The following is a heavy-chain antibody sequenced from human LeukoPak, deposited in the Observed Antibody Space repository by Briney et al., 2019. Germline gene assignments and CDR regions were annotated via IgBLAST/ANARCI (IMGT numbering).Heavy chain of an antibody. D-gene: IGHD3-22*01. V-gene: IGHV3-23*01. CDR2: ISGSGGST. CDR3: AKDSGGYYPKYYFDY. Sequence: PGGTLRLSCAASGFTFSSYAMSWVRQAPGKGLEWVTAISGSGGSTYYADSVKGRFTISRDNSKNTLYLQMNSPRAEDTAVYYCAKDSGGYYPKYYFDYWGQGTLVTVSS. CDR1: GFTFSSYA. J-gene: IGHJ4*02.